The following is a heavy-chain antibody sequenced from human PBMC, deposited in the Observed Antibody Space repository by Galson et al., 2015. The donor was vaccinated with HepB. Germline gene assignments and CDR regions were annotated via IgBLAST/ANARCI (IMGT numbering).Heavy chain of an antibody. Sequence: SLRLSCAASGLIFSEYSMHWVRQAPGKGLEWVAVVSYDGSNKNYADSVKGRFTISRDNSKNTLFLQMKSLRGEDTAVYYCAQDKRSISARHVSYYYYGMDVWGQGTLVTVSS. CDR3: AQDKRSISARHVSYYYYGMDV. D-gene: IGHD6-6*01. V-gene: IGHV3-30*18. CDR1: GLIFSEYS. J-gene: IGHJ6*02. CDR2: VSYDGSNK.